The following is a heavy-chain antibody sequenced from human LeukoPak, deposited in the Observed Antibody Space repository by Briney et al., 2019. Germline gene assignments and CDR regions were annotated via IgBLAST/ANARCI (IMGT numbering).Heavy chain of an antibody. CDR1: GFTFSNAW. CDR2: IKSKSDGGTT. CDR3: TTQFYSSSWTPFFYWYFDL. J-gene: IGHJ2*01. V-gene: IGHV3-15*01. Sequence: GGSLRLSCAASGFTFSNAWMSWVRQAPGKGLEWVGRIKSKSDGGTTDYAAPVKGRFTISRDDSKNTLYLQMNSLKTEDTAVYYCTTQFYSSSWTPFFYWYFDLWGRGTLVTVSS. D-gene: IGHD6-13*01.